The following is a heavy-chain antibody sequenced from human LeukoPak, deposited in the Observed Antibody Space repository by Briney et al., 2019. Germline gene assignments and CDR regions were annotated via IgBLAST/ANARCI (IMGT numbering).Heavy chain of an antibody. CDR1: EFTFSSYW. CDR2: INSAGSTT. CDR3: ARLPTGSPLHY. V-gene: IGHV3-74*01. Sequence: QPGGSLRLSCAASEFTFSSYWMHWVRQAPGQGLVWVSSINSAGSTTGYADSVKGRFTISRDNAKNTLYLQMNSLTAEDTAVCYCARLPTGSPLHYWGQGTLVTVSS. J-gene: IGHJ4*02. D-gene: IGHD1-14*01.